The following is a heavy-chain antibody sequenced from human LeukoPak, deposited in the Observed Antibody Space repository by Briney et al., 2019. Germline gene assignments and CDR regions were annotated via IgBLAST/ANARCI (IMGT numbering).Heavy chain of an antibody. CDR2: ISSSGSSI. V-gene: IGHV3-48*03. Sequence: PGGSLGLSCAASGFTFSNYEMNWVRQAPGKGLEWVSYISSSGSSINYADSVKGRFTTSRDNAENSLSLQMNSLRAEDTAVYYCSRVACISTTCYLAYWGQGTLVTVSS. CDR1: GFTFSNYE. D-gene: IGHD2-2*01. CDR3: SRVACISTTCYLAY. J-gene: IGHJ4*02.